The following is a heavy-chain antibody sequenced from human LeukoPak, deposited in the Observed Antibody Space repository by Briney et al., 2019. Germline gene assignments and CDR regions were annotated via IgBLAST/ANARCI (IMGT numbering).Heavy chain of an antibody. J-gene: IGHJ3*02. Sequence: PSETLSLTCTVSGGSISSYYWSWIRQPPGKGLEWIGEIYHSGSTNYNPSLKSRVTISVDKSKNQFSLKLSSVTAADTAVYYCAREPPLYDSSGYGGAFDIWGQGTMVTVSS. D-gene: IGHD3-22*01. CDR3: AREPPLYDSSGYGGAFDI. CDR2: IYHSGST. CDR1: GGSISSYY. V-gene: IGHV4-59*12.